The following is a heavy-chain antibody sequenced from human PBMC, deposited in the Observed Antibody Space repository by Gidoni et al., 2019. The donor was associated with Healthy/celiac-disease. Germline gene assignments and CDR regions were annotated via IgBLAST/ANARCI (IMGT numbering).Heavy chain of an antibody. CDR3: ANYFLLQVVVAATPLHGMDV. J-gene: IGHJ6*02. D-gene: IGHD2-15*01. V-gene: IGHV3-23*01. CDR1: GFTFSSYA. CDR2: ISGSCGST. Sequence: EVQLLESGGGLVQPGGSLRLSCAASGFTFSSYAMSWVRQAPGKGLEWVSAISGSCGSTYYADSVKGRFTISRDNSKNTLYLQMNSLRAEDTAVYYCANYFLLQVVVAATPLHGMDVWGQGTTVTVSS.